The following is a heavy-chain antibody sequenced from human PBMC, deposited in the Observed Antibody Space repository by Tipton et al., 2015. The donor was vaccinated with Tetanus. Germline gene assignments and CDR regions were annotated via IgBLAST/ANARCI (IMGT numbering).Heavy chain of an antibody. CDR3: ARAHCSDGVCNFDY. J-gene: IGHJ4*02. Sequence: VQSGGEVKKPGESLKISCKGSGYIFNNYWIGWVRQMPGKGLEWMWIIYPGDSDTRYSPSFQGQVTISVDNSFSTAYLQWSSLKASDTSMFYCARAHCSDGVCNFDYWGQGALVTVAS. D-gene: IGHD2-8*01. CDR2: IYPGDSDT. CDR1: GYIFNNYW. V-gene: IGHV5-51*01.